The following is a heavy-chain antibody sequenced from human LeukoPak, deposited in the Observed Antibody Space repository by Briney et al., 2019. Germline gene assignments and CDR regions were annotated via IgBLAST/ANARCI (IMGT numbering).Heavy chain of an antibody. D-gene: IGHD6-13*01. CDR3: AKDQRRAAAGRQYFYYGMDV. Sequence: GGSLRLSCAASGFTFSNYWMHWVRQAPGKGLEWVSAISGSGGSTYYADSVKGRFTISRDNSKNTLYLQMNSLRAEDTAVYYCAKDQRRAAAGRQYFYYGMDVWGQGTTVTVSS. J-gene: IGHJ6*02. V-gene: IGHV3-23*01. CDR1: GFTFSNYW. CDR2: ISGSGGST.